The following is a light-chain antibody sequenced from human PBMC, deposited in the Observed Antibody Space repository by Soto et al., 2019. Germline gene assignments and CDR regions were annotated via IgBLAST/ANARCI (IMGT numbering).Light chain of an antibody. J-gene: IGLJ2*01. CDR3: QSYDSSLSAHVV. V-gene: IGLV1-40*01. Sequence: QSVLTQPPSVPGAPGQRVTISCTGSSSTIGAGYDVHWYQQLPGTAPKLLIYGNSNRPSGVPDRFSGSKSGTSASLAITGLQAEDEADYYCQSYDSSLSAHVVFGGGTKLTVL. CDR2: GNS. CDR1: SSTIGAGYD.